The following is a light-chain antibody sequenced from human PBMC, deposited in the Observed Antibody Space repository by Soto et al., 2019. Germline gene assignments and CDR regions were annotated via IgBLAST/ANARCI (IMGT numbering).Light chain of an antibody. CDR1: SSDVGSYKY. J-gene: IGLJ3*02. Sequence: QSVLTQPRSVSGSPGQSVTISCTGTSSDVGSYKYVSWYQHHPGKAPKLMIFDVNKRPSGVPDRFSGSNSGNAASLTISGLQAEDEADYYCCSFVDSDTVLFGGGTKLTVL. CDR3: CSFVDSDTVL. V-gene: IGLV2-11*01. CDR2: DVN.